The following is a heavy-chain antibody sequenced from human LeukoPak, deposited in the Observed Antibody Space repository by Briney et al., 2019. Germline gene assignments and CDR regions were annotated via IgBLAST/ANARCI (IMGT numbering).Heavy chain of an antibody. CDR1: GYSISSGYY. J-gene: IGHJ5*02. CDR3: ARPNWNYGWFDP. D-gene: IGHD1-7*01. CDR2: IYHSGST. Sequence: DPSETLSLTCTVSGYSISSGYYWGWIRQPPGKGLEWIGFIYHSGSTYYNPSLKSRVTISVDTSKNQFSLKLSSVTAADTAVYYCARPNWNYGWFDPWGQGTLVTVSS. V-gene: IGHV4-38-2*02.